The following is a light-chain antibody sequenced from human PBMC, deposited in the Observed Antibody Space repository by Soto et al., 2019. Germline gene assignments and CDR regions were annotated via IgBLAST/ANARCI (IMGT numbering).Light chain of an antibody. V-gene: IGKV1-5*01. J-gene: IGKJ4*01. CDR2: DVS. CDR1: QSISSW. CDR3: QQYNSYSL. Sequence: DSQITQSLSAVAASVGDRVTITCRASQSISSWLAWYQQKPGKAPNLLIYDVSSLESGVSSRFSGSGSGTEFTLTISSLQPDDFATYYCQQYNSYSLFGGGTKVDI.